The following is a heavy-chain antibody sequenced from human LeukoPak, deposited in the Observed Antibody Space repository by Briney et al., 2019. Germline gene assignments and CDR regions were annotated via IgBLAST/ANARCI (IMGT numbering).Heavy chain of an antibody. CDR3: TTFDM. J-gene: IGHJ3*02. V-gene: IGHV3-30*03. Sequence: PGRSLRLSCAASGFTLTNYGIHWVRLAPGKGLEWVAVISSDGSNKHYADSVKGRFTISRDDSKNTLYLQMNSLRVDDTALYYCTTFDMWGQGTMVTVSS. CDR1: GFTLTNYG. CDR2: ISSDGSNK.